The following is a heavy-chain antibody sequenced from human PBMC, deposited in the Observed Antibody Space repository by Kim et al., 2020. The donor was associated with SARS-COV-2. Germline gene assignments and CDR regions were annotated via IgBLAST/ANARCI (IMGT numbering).Heavy chain of an antibody. CDR3: AKDHGGYFQH. J-gene: IGHJ1*01. CDR2: GST. Sequence: GSTYHPDSVKGRFTTSSDNSKNTLYLQMNSLRAEDTAVYYCAKDHGGYFQHWGQGTLVTVSS. V-gene: IGHV3-23*01.